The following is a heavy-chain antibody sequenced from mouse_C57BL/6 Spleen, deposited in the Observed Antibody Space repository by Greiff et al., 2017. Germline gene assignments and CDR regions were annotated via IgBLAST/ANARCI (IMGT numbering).Heavy chain of an antibody. CDR1: GFTFSDYG. V-gene: IGHV5-17*01. CDR2: ISSGSSTT. CDR3: ARSFITTVVPLYAMDY. D-gene: IGHD1-1*01. J-gene: IGHJ4*01. Sequence: EVQLVESGGGLVKPGGSLKLSCAASGFTFSDYGMHWVRQAPEKGLEWVAYISSGSSTTYYADTVKGRFTISRDNAKNTQYLQMTSLRSEDTAMYYWARSFITTVVPLYAMDYWGQGTSVTVSS.